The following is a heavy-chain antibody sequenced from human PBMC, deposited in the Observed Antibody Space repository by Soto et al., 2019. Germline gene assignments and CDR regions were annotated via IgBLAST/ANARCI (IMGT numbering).Heavy chain of an antibody. Sequence: GGSLRLSCAASGFTFSNYWMHWVRQDPGKGLVWISHINSDGSSTSYADSVKGRFTISRDNAKNTLYLQMNSLRAEDTAVYYCTRDTKNIGIDYWGQGTLDTVSS. CDR3: TRDTKNIGIDY. D-gene: IGHD3-10*01. CDR1: GFTFSNYW. V-gene: IGHV3-74*01. CDR2: INSDGSST. J-gene: IGHJ4*02.